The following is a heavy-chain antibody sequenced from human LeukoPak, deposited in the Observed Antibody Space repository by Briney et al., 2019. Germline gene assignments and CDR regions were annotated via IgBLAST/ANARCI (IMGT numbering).Heavy chain of an antibody. CDR1: GFTFSSYG. J-gene: IGHJ4*02. CDR3: ARDLLYYFDY. CDR2: IRYDGSNK. D-gene: IGHD2-15*01. V-gene: IGHV3-30*02. Sequence: GGSLRLSCAASGFTFSSYGMHWVRQAPGKGLEWVAFIRYDGSNKYYADSVKGRFTISRDNSKNTLYLQMNSLRAEDTAVYYCARDLLYYFDYWGQGTLVTVSS.